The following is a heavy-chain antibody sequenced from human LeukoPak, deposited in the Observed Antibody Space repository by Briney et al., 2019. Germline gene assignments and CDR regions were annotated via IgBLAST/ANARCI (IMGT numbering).Heavy chain of an antibody. CDR1: GFTFKSYG. V-gene: IGHV3-30*19. J-gene: IGHJ4*02. CDR3: AREVGREFDY. CDR2: ISYDGSNK. D-gene: IGHD3-10*01. Sequence: PGGSLRLSCAASGFTFKSYGMHWVRQAPGKGLEWVAVISYDGSNKYYADSVKGRFTISRDNSKNTLYLQMNSLRAEDTAVYYCAREVGREFDYWGQGTLVTVSS.